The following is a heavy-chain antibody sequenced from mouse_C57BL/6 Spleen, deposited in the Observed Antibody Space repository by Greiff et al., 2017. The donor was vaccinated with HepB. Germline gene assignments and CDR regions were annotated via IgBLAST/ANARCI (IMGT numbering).Heavy chain of an antibody. D-gene: IGHD2-2*01. V-gene: IGHV1-81*01. CDR2: SYPRSGNT. CDR1: GYTFTSYG. CDR3: ARVDYGYDSAY. J-gene: IGHJ3*01. Sequence: QVQLQQSGAELARPGASVKLSCKASGYTFTSYGISWVKQRTGQGLEWIGESYPRSGNTYYNEKFKGKATLTADKSSSTAYMELRSLTSEDSAVYFCARVDYGYDSAYWGQGTLVTVSA.